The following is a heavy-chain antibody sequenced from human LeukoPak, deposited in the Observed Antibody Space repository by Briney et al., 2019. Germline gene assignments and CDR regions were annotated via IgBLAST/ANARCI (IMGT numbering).Heavy chain of an antibody. J-gene: IGHJ4*02. D-gene: IGHD3-16*02. CDR2: ISSTRCYI. CDR1: GFTFSSYT. Sequence: GGSLRLSCAASGFTFSSYTMNWLRQPPGKGLERVSSISSTRCYIYYADSVKSRFTISRDNAKYSLYLQMNSLRAEDTAVYYCARGRSYDYIWGSYRPDYFDYWGQGTLDTVSS. CDR3: ARGRSYDYIWGSYRPDYFDY. V-gene: IGHV3-21*01.